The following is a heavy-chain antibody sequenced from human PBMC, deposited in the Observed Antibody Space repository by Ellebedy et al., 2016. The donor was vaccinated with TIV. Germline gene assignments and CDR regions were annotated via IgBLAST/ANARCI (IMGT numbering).Heavy chain of an antibody. Sequence: LSLTCAASGFSFRSYWMSWVRQVPGKGLEWVANIYQDGGVQYYVDSVKVRFTIPRDNADNSLFLQMNSLRAEDPAVYYCARRGSYGDYAVQINSWFDTWGRGTLVAVSS. V-gene: IGHV3-7*01. D-gene: IGHD4-17*01. J-gene: IGHJ5*02. CDR2: IYQDGGVQ. CDR3: ARRGSYGDYAVQINSWFDT. CDR1: GFSFRSYW.